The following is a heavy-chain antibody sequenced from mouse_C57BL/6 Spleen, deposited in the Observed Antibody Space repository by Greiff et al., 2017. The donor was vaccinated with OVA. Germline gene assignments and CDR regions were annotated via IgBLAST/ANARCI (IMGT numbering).Heavy chain of an antibody. V-gene: IGHV7-1*01. CDR3: ARDALGSIRFAY. CDR2: SRNKANDYTT. J-gene: IGHJ3*01. Sequence: EVKLMESGGGLVQSGRSLRLSCATSGFTFSDFYMEWVRQAPGKGLEWIAASRNKANDYTTEYSASVKGRFIVSRDTSQSILYLQMNALRAEDTAIYYCARDALGSIRFAYWGQGTLVTVSA. CDR1: GFTFSDFY.